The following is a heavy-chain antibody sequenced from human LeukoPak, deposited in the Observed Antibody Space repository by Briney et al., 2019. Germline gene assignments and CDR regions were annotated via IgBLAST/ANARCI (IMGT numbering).Heavy chain of an antibody. CDR1: GFTFSNYG. CDR3: AKESTGSSPDY. D-gene: IGHD1-26*01. J-gene: IGHJ4*02. CDR2: ITGSRDDA. Sequence: PGGSLRLSCAASGFTFSNYGMSWLRQAPGKGLEWVSAITGSRDDAYYADSVHGRFTMSRDNSKSTLYLQMNSLRVEDTALYYCAKESTGSSPDYWGQGTLVTVSS. V-gene: IGHV3-23*01.